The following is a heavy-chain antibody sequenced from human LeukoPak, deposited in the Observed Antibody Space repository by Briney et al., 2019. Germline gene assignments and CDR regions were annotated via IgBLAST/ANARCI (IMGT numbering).Heavy chain of an antibody. Sequence: TSETLSLTCTVSGGSISGFYWSWIRQSAGRGLEWLGRIYSSGSINYNPSLVGRVTMSVDTSKNQFSLRLTSVTAADTAVYYCSREEGNKSGSDFWGQGTLVTVSP. D-gene: IGHD3-3*01. V-gene: IGHV4-4*07. CDR1: GGSISGFY. J-gene: IGHJ4*02. CDR3: SREEGNKSGSDF. CDR2: IYSSGSI.